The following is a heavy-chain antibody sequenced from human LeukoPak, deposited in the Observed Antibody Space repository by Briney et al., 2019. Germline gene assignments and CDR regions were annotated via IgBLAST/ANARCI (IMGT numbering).Heavy chain of an antibody. J-gene: IGHJ3*02. CDR3: ARAVYDYVWGSYRSGSGAFDI. Sequence: ASVKVSCKVSRYTLTELSMHWVRQAPGKGLEWMGGFDPEDGETIYAQKFQGRVTMTEDTSTDTAYMELRSLRSDDTAVYYCARAVYDYVWGSYRSGSGAFDIWGQGTMVTVPS. CDR2: FDPEDGET. V-gene: IGHV1-24*01. CDR1: RYTLTELS. D-gene: IGHD3-16*02.